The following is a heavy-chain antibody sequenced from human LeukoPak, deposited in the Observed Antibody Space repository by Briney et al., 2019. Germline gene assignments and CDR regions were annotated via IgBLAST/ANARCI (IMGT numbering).Heavy chain of an antibody. Sequence: SETLSLTCTVSGGSISSYYWSWIRQPPGKGLEWIGYIYYSGSTNYNPSLKSRVTISVDTSKNQFSLKLSSVTAADTAVYYCARDTIAAAGTGDAFDIWGQGTMVTVSS. D-gene: IGHD6-13*01. J-gene: IGHJ3*02. CDR3: ARDTIAAAGTGDAFDI. V-gene: IGHV4-59*13. CDR1: GGSISSYY. CDR2: IYYSGST.